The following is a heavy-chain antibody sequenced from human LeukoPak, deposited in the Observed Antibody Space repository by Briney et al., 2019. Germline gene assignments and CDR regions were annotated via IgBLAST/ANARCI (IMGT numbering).Heavy chain of an antibody. D-gene: IGHD3-3*02. CDR1: GGSFSNYY. V-gene: IGHV4-59*08. Sequence: SETLSLTCTVSGGSFSNYYWTWIRQSPGKGLEWIGYIYYSGSTNYNPSLKSRVTISLDTSKNQFSLKLSSVTAADTAVYYCARHGLAPYGMDVWGQGTTVTVSS. CDR3: ARHGLAPYGMDV. J-gene: IGHJ6*02. CDR2: IYYSGST.